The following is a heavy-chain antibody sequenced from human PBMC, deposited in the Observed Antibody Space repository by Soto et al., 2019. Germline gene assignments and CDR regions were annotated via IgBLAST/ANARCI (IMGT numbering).Heavy chain of an antibody. V-gene: IGHV3-7*03. Sequence: GGSLRLSCAASGFTFSSYWMSWVRQAPGKGLEWVANIKQDGSEKYYVDSVKGRFTISRDNAKNSLYLHMNSLRAEDTAVYYCARINGLTGDAFDIWGQGTMVTVSS. CDR3: ARINGLTGDAFDI. D-gene: IGHD7-27*01. CDR1: GFTFSSYW. J-gene: IGHJ3*02. CDR2: IKQDGSEK.